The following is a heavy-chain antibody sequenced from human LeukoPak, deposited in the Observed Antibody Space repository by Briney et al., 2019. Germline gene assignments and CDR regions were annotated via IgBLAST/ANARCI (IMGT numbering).Heavy chain of an antibody. Sequence: SVKVSCKASGGTFSSYAISWVRQAPGQGLEWMGGIIPIFGTASYAQKFQGRVTITADESTSTAYMELSSLRSEDTAVYYCASGRSEYCSSTSCYWAGDYNWFDPWGQGTLVTVSS. D-gene: IGHD2-2*01. CDR3: ASGRSEYCSSTSCYWAGDYNWFDP. CDR2: IIPIFGTA. J-gene: IGHJ5*02. V-gene: IGHV1-69*13. CDR1: GGTFSSYA.